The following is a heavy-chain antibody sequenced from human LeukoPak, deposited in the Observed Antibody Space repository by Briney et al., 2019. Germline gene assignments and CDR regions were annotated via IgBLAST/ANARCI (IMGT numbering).Heavy chain of an antibody. CDR1: GFTFSSND. CDR2: ISGGGAST. V-gene: IGHV3-23*01. CDR3: AKAGGSDLYYFDY. Sequence: WGTLCLSCAASGFTFSSNDMGWVRQAPGRGLVWGSAISGGGASTSYAYCVKGRFTIARANSKYTLYLHMHSLRAQATALYYGAKAGGSDLYYFDYCGQGSQVTDS. J-gene: IGHJ4*02.